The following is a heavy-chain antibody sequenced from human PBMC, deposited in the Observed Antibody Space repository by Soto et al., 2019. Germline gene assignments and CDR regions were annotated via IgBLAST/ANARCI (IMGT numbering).Heavy chain of an antibody. Sequence: GSLRLSCAASGFTFSSYAMSWVRQAPGKRLEWVSAISGSGGSTYYADSVKGRFTISRDNSKNTLYLQMNSLRAEDTAVYYCAKASPPRITMVRGVMGEFDYWGQGTLVTVSS. CDR1: GFTFSSYA. J-gene: IGHJ4*02. D-gene: IGHD3-10*01. V-gene: IGHV3-23*01. CDR3: AKASPPRITMVRGVMGEFDY. CDR2: ISGSGGST.